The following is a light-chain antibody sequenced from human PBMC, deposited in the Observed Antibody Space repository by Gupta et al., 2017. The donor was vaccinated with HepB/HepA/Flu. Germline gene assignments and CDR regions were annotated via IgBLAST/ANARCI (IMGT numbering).Light chain of an antibody. CDR3: QQRSNWLT. Sequence: TLSLSPGERATLSCRASQSFSNYLAWYQQKPGQAPRLLIYDASNRATGIPDRFSGSGSGTDFTLTISSLEPEDFAVYYWQQRSNWLTFGGGTKVEIK. CDR2: DAS. J-gene: IGKJ4*01. V-gene: IGKV3-11*01. CDR1: QSFSNY.